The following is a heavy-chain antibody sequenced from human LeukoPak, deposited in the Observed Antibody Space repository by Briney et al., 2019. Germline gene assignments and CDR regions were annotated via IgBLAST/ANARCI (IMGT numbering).Heavy chain of an antibody. CDR1: AYSFTGYY. J-gene: IGHJ4*02. CDR2: INPNSGGT. CDR3: ARLSRELLTVDCDY. Sequence: VASVKVSCKASAYSFTGYYLHWVRQAPGQGLEWMGWINPNSGGTNYAQKFQGRVTMTRDTSISTAYMELSRLRSDDTAVYYCARLSRELLTVDCDYGGQGTLVTVSP. V-gene: IGHV1-2*02. D-gene: IGHD1-26*01.